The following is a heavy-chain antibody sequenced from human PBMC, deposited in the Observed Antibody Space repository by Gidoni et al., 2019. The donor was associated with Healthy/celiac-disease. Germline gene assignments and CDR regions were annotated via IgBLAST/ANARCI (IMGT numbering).Heavy chain of an antibody. D-gene: IGHD3-22*01. CDR3: TTDRIVVVYAFDI. CDR2: IKSKTDGGTT. J-gene: IGHJ3*02. V-gene: IGHV3-15*07. Sequence: EVQLVESGGGLVKPGGSLRLSCAASGFTFSNAWMNWVRQAPGKGLEWVGRIKSKTDGGTTDYAAPVKGRFTISRDDSKNTLYLQMNSLKTEDTAVYYCTTDRIVVVYAFDIWGQGTMVTVSS. CDR1: GFTFSNAW.